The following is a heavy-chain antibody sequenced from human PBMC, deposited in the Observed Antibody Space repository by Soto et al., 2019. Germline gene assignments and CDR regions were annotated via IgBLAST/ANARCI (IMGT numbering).Heavy chain of an antibody. CDR2: IFHDGNT. CDR1: GASIGSGGW. Sequence: SETLSLTCAVSGASIGSGGWWSWVRQPPGKGLEWIAEIFHDGNTNYSPSLKSRVTISVDKSQNQFSLNVYSVTAADTAVYYCARHEGWTGPDQWGQGTLVTVS. D-gene: IGHD2-8*02. J-gene: IGHJ5*02. V-gene: IGHV4-4*02. CDR3: ARHEGWTGPDQ.